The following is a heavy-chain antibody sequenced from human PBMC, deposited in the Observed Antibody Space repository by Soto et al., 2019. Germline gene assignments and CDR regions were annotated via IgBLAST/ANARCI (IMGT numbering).Heavy chain of an antibody. CDR1: GDSIRSYF. CDR2: IPYSGGP. D-gene: IGHD3-10*01. CDR3: ASSKMGLISVLET. J-gene: IGHJ5*02. Sequence: LSLTCNVSGDSIRSYFWSWVRQPPGKGLEWIGYIPYSGGPTYNPSLKSRVTISIDTSKKQFSLKMTSVTAADTAVYYCASSKMGLISVLETWGPGTLVTVSS. V-gene: IGHV4-59*01.